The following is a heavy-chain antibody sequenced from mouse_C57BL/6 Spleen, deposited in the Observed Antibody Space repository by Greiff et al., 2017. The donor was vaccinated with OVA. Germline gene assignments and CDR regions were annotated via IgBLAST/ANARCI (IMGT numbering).Heavy chain of an antibody. CDR2: IDPSDSYT. Sequence: VQLQQPGAELVKPGASVKLSCKASGYTFTSYWMQWVKQRPGQGLEWIGEIDPSDSYTNYHQKFKGKATLTVDTSSSTAYMQLSSLTSEDSAVYYCANPAMDYWGQGTSVTVSS. CDR3: ANPAMDY. CDR1: GYTFTSYW. V-gene: IGHV1-50*01. J-gene: IGHJ4*01.